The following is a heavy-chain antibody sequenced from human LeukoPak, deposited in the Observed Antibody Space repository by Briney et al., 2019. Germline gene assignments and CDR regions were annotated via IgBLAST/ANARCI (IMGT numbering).Heavy chain of an antibody. Sequence: SVKVSCKASGGTFSSYAISWVRQAPGQGLEWMGGIIPIFGTANYAQKFQGRVTITTDESTSTAYMVLSSLRSEDTAVYYCASEVRYCSGGSCLFDPWGQGTLVTVSS. CDR3: ASEVRYCSGGSCLFDP. D-gene: IGHD2-15*01. CDR1: GGTFSSYA. CDR2: IIPIFGTA. V-gene: IGHV1-69*05. J-gene: IGHJ5*02.